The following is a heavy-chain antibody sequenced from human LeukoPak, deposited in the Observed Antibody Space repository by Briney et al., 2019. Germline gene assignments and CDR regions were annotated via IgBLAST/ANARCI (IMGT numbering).Heavy chain of an antibody. D-gene: IGHD3-22*01. V-gene: IGHV4-4*07. Sequence: SETLSLTCTVSGGSISSYYWSWIRQPAGKGLEWIGRIYTSGSTYYNPSLKSRVTISVDTSKNQFSLKLSSVTAADTAVYYCARTLLGYYYDSSGYYFDYWGQGTLVTVSS. CDR1: GGSISSYY. J-gene: IGHJ4*02. CDR2: IYTSGST. CDR3: ARTLLGYYYDSSGYYFDY.